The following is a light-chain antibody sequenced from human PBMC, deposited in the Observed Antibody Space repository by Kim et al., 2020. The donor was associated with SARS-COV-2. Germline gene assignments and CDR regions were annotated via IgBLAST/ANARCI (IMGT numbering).Light chain of an antibody. CDR1: QSVTSSY. Sequence: SPGERATRSCRASQSVTSSYLAWYQQKAGQAPRLLIYGASSRVTGIPARFSGSGSGTDFTLTISRLEPEDFAVYYCQQYGDSPITFGQGTRLEIK. J-gene: IGKJ5*01. V-gene: IGKV3-20*01. CDR2: GAS. CDR3: QQYGDSPIT.